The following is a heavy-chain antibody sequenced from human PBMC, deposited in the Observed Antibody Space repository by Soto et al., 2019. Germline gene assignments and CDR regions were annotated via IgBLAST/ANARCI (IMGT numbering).Heavy chain of an antibody. CDR3: ARGGLEPFDY. V-gene: IGHV3-74*01. J-gene: IGHJ4*02. CDR2: INDYGTTI. CDR1: GVPLGNYG. D-gene: IGHD1-1*01. Sequence: TGGSLRLSCAASGVPLGNYGMHWVRQAPGKGLVWVSRINDYGTTINYAESVEGRFIISRDDAKSEVYLQMNNLRAEDSAVYYCARGGLEPFDYWGQGALVTVSS.